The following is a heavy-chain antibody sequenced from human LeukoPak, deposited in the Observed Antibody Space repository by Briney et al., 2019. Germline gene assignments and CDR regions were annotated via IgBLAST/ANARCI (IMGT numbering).Heavy chain of an antibody. CDR2: ISGSGGST. J-gene: IGHJ6*02. CDR1: GFTFSSYA. Sequence: GGSLRLSCAASGFTFSSYAMSWVRQAPGKGLEWVSAISGSGGSTYYADSVKGRFTISRDNSKNTLYLQLNRLTTEDTAVYYCAKDEVVSATNYYYGMDVWGQGTTVTVSS. V-gene: IGHV3-23*01. D-gene: IGHD2-15*01. CDR3: AKDEVVSATNYYYGMDV.